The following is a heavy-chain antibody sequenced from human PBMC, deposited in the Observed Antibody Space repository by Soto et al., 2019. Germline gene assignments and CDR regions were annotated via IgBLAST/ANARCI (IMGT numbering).Heavy chain of an antibody. J-gene: IGHJ4*02. CDR1: GVSISSYH. Sequence: SETLSLTCTVSGVSISSYHWSWIRQPPGKGLEWIGYIYYSESTNYNPALKSRVTISVDTSKTQFSLKLSSVTAADTAVYDCARDSPAAGAFDYWGQGTLVTVSS. CDR3: ARDSPAAGAFDY. V-gene: IGHV4-59*01. CDR2: IYYSEST. D-gene: IGHD6-13*01.